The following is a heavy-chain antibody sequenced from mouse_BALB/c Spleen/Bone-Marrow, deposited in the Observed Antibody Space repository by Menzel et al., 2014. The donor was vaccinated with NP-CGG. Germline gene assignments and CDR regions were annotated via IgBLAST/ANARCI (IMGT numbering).Heavy chain of an antibody. V-gene: IGHV1-54*01. Sequence: QVQLQQSGAELVRPGTSVKVSCKASGYAFTNYLIEWVKQRPGQGLEWIGVFNPGSGGTNYNEKFKGKATLTADKSSSTAYMQLSSLTSDDSAVYFCARYRYDGTFAYWGQGTLVTVSA. D-gene: IGHD2-14*01. CDR3: ARYRYDGTFAY. CDR2: FNPGSGGT. J-gene: IGHJ3*01. CDR1: GYAFTNYL.